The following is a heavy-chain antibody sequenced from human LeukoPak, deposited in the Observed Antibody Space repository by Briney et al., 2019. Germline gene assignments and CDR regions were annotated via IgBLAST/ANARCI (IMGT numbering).Heavy chain of an antibody. Sequence: KTSETLSLTCTVSGGSISSGDYYWSWIRQPPGKGLEWIGYIYYSGSTYYNPSLKSRVTISVDTSKNQFSLKLSSVTAADTAVYYCARGSPNWNDNFDYWGQGTLVTVSS. CDR1: GGSISSGDYY. D-gene: IGHD1-1*01. J-gene: IGHJ4*02. CDR2: IYYSGST. CDR3: ARGSPNWNDNFDY. V-gene: IGHV4-30-4*01.